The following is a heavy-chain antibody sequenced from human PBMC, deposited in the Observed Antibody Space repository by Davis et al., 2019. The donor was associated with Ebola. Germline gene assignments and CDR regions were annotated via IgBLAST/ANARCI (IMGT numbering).Heavy chain of an antibody. J-gene: IGHJ4*02. V-gene: IGHV3-30*14. CDR3: ARVEYDFWSGSGYFDY. CDR1: GFTFSSSA. Sequence: PGGSLRLSCAASGFTFSSSAMSWVRQAQGKGLAWVAVISYDGSNKYYADSVKGRFTISRDKSKNTLYLQMNSLRAEDTAVYYCARVEYDFWSGSGYFDYWGQGTLVTVSS. CDR2: ISYDGSNK. D-gene: IGHD3-3*01.